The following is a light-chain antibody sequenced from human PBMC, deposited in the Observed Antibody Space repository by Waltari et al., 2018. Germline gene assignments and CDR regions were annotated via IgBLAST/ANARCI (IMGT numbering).Light chain of an antibody. CDR1: SSDVENYNI. CDR2: EVN. Sequence: QSALTQPASVSGSPGQSITISCTGTSSDVENYNILTWYQQHPGKAPHLIIYEVNKRPFGVSDRFSASTSGNTASLTISGLQAEDEGDYYCCSYAARSSFWGVFGTGTRVTVL. CDR3: CSYAARSSFWGV. V-gene: IGLV2-23*02. J-gene: IGLJ1*01.